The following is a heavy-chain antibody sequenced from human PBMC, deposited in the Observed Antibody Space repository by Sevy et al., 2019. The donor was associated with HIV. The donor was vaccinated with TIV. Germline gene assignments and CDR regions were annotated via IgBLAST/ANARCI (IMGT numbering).Heavy chain of an antibody. CDR1: GGSISSGGYY. CDR2: IYYSGST. J-gene: IGHJ5*02. D-gene: IGHD3-3*01. Sequence: SETLSLTCTVSGGSISSGGYYWSWLRQHPGKGLEGIGYIYYSGSTYYNPSLKRRVTITVDTSKNQFSLKLSSVTAADTAVYYCARVRGIVGVVPSFDPWGQGTLVTVSS. V-gene: IGHV4-31*03. CDR3: ARVRGIVGVVPSFDP.